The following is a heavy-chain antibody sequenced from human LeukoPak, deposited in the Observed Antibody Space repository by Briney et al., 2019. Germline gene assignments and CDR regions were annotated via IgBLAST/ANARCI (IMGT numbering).Heavy chain of an antibody. CDR3: ARFSGSYYEEGPTSGDFDY. D-gene: IGHD1-26*01. CDR1: GFTFSSYS. J-gene: IGHJ4*02. V-gene: IGHV3-21*01. CDR2: ISSSSSYI. Sequence: GGSLRLSCAASGFTFSSYSMNWVRQAPGKGLEWVSSISSSSSYIYYADPVKGRFTISRDNAKNSLYLQMNSLRAEDTAVYYCARFSGSYYEEGPTSGDFDYWGQGTLVTVSS.